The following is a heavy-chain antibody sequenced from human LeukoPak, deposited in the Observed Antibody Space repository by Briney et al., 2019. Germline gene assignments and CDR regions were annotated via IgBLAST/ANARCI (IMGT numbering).Heavy chain of an antibody. CDR2: IYYSGST. D-gene: IGHD3-22*01. J-gene: IGHJ4*02. CDR3: ARQGYTYYYDSSGYYPFDY. V-gene: IGHV4-39*01. CDR1: GGSISSSSYY. Sequence: SETLSLTCTVSGGSISSSSYYWGWIRQPPGKGLEWIGSIYYSGSTYYNPSLKSRVTISVDTSKNQFSLKLSSVTAADTAVYYCARQGYTYYYDSSGYYPFDYWGQGTLVTVSS.